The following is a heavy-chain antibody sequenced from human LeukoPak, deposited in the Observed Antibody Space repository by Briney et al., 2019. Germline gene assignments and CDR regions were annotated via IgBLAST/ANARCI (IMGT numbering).Heavy chain of an antibody. Sequence: SETLSLACAVSGASISGSNYYWGWIRQPPGKGLEWIGSIYYSGSTYYNPSLKSRVTISVDTSKNQFSLKLSSVTAADTAVYYCARHRLFGYSYYFDYWGQGTLVTVSS. V-gene: IGHV4-39*01. D-gene: IGHD5-18*01. CDR1: GASISGSNYY. CDR3: ARHRLFGYSYYFDY. J-gene: IGHJ4*02. CDR2: IYYSGST.